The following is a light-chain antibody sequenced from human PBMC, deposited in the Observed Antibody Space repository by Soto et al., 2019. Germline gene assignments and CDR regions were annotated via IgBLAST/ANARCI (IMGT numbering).Light chain of an antibody. J-gene: IGKJ1*01. Sequence: IVFTQSPGTLSLSPGERATLPCRASQSVSSNYLAWYQQIPGQAPRPLIYGASDRATGIPDRFSGSGSGTDFTLTITTLEPEDFGVYYCHQYADSPQTFGQGTKVDIK. V-gene: IGKV3-20*01. CDR3: HQYADSPQT. CDR1: QSVSSNY. CDR2: GAS.